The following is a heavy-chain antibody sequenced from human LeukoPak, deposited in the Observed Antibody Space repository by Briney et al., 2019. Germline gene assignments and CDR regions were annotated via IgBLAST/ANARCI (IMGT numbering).Heavy chain of an antibody. CDR3: ARASDFWSGYGWFDP. CDR1: GYTFTSYG. CDR2: ISAYNGNT. D-gene: IGHD3-3*01. V-gene: IGHV1-18*01. Sequence: ASVKVSCKASGYTFTSYGISWVRQAPGQGLEWMGWISAYNGNTNYAQKLQGRVTMTTDTSTSTAYMELRSLRSDDTAVYYCARASDFWSGYGWFDPWGQGTLVTVSS. J-gene: IGHJ5*02.